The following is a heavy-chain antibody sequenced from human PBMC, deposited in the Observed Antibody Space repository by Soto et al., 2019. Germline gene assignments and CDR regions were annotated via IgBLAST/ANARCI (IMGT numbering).Heavy chain of an antibody. CDR2: INSDGSST. V-gene: IGHV3-74*01. Sequence: AGGSLRLSCAASGFTFSSYWMHWVRQAPGKGLVWVSRINSDGSSTSYADSVKGRFTISRDNAKNTLYLQMNSLRAEDTAVYYCASAPRAPHWYFDLWGRGTLVTVSS. CDR3: ASAPRAPHWYFDL. J-gene: IGHJ2*01. CDR1: GFTFSSYW.